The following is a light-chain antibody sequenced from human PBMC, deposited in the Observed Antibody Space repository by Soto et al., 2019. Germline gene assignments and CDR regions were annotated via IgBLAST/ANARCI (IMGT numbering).Light chain of an antibody. CDR2: DVS. CDR3: QHYNCYSEA. CDR1: QSVGNW. V-gene: IGKV1-5*01. Sequence: DLQMTQSPSTVSASVGARVTITCRASQSVGNWLAWYQHKPGKAPKLLIYDVSSLESGLPSRFSVIVYGTAGIINIRSLQPDDGETYYGQHYNCYSEAFGQGTKVDIK. J-gene: IGKJ1*01.